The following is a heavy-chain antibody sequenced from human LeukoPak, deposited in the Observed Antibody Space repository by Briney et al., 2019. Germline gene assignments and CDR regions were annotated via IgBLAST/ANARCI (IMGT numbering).Heavy chain of an antibody. CDR1: GGTFSSYA. Sequence: VASVEVSCKASGGTFSSYAISWVRQAPGQGLEWMGRIIPILGIANYAQKFQGRVTITADKSTSTAYMELSSLRSEDTAVYYCASITMVRGVRRNGMDVWGQGTTVTVSS. CDR3: ASITMVRGVRRNGMDV. D-gene: IGHD3-10*01. V-gene: IGHV1-69*04. CDR2: IIPILGIA. J-gene: IGHJ6*02.